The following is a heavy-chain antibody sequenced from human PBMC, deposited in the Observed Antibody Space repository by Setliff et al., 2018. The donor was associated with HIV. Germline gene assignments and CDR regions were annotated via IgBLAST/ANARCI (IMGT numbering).Heavy chain of an antibody. CDR2: INHSGST. CDR3: SNWNTTIDADS. V-gene: IGHV4-39*07. D-gene: IGHD5-18*01. Sequence: PSETLSLTCTVSGGSISSRNYYWAWIRQPPGKGLEWIGEINHSGSTNYNPSLKSRVTISVDTSKNQFSLKLTSVTAADTALYYCSNWNTTIDADSWGQGTLVTVSS. J-gene: IGHJ4*02. CDR1: GGSISSRNYY.